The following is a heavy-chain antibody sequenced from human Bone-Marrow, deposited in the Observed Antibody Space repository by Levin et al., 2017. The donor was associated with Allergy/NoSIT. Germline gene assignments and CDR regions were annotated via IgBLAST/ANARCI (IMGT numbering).Heavy chain of an antibody. CDR2: INPDTGDT. D-gene: IGHD2-21*01. J-gene: IGHJ4*02. Sequence: ASVKVSCKASGYAFRDYYIHWVRQAPGQGLEWMGWINPDTGDTNYGQTFEGRVTMTRVTSMKTAFLELASLRSDDTATYYCASVGRYPDHIGYLPTLDYWGQGTLITVSS. V-gene: IGHV1-2*02. CDR1: GYAFRDYY. CDR3: ASVGRYPDHIGYLPTLDY.